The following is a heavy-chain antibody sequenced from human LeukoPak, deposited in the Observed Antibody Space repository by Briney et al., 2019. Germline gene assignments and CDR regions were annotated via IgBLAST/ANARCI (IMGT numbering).Heavy chain of an antibody. J-gene: IGHJ5*02. CDR2: ISSSSSDI. CDR1: GFTFISYS. Sequence: GSLRLSCAASGFTFISYSMNWVRQAPGKGLEWVSSISSSSSDIYYADSVKGRFTNSRDNAKNSLYLQMNGLRAEDTAVYYCAKGGFDPWGQGTLVTVSS. V-gene: IGHV3-21*01. D-gene: IGHD3-16*01. CDR3: AKGGFDP.